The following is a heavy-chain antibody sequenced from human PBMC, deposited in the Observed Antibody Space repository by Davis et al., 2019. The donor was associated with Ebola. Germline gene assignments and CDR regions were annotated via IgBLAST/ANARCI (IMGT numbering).Heavy chain of an antibody. CDR2: IIPIFGTA. J-gene: IGHJ6*02. D-gene: IGHD2-15*01. CDR3: ARDGRDIVVVVAAITYYYGMDV. V-gene: IGHV1-69*06. CDR1: GGTFSSYA. Sequence: SVKVSCKASGGTFSSYAISWARQAPGQGLEWMGGIIPIFGTANYAQKFQGRVTITADKSTSTAYMELSSLRSEDTAVYYCARDGRDIVVVVAAITYYYGMDVWGQGTTVTVSS.